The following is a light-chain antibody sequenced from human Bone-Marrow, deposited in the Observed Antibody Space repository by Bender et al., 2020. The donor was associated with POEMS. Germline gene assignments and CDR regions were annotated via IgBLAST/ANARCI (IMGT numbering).Light chain of an antibody. CDR1: SSDVGGYNY. CDR2: EGS. Sequence: QSALTQPASVSGSPGQSITISCTGTSSDVGGYNYVSWYQQHPGKAPKFMIYEGSKRPSGVSDRFSGSKSGNTASLTISGLQAEDEADYYCCSYAGSRNWVFGGGTKLTVL. CDR3: CSYAGSRNWV. V-gene: IGLV2-23*01. J-gene: IGLJ3*02.